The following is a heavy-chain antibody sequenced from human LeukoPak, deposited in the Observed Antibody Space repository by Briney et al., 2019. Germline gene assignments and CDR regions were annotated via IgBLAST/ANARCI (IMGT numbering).Heavy chain of an antibody. D-gene: IGHD2-2*01. V-gene: IGHV4-4*07. CDR1: GGSVSGYY. CDR2: IYTSGST. J-gene: IGHJ4*02. Sequence: SETLSLTCTVSGGSVSGYYCNWIRQPPGKGLEWIGRIYTSGSTNYNPSLKSRVTMSVDTSKNQFSLKLSSVTAADTAVYYCARDTRLMYYFDFWGQGALVTVSS. CDR3: ARDTRLMYYFDF.